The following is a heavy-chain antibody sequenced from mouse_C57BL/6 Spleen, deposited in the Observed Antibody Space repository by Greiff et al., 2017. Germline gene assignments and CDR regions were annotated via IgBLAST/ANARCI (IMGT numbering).Heavy chain of an antibody. CDR1: GFNIKDYY. Sequence: EVKLQESGAELVKPGASVKLSCTASGFNIKDYYMHWVKQRTEQGLEWIGRIDPEDGETKYALKFQGKATITADTSSNTAYLQLSSLTSEYTAVYYCARLLYPLDYWGQGTTLTVSS. V-gene: IGHV14-2*01. D-gene: IGHD2-1*01. CDR2: IDPEDGET. CDR3: ARLLYPLDY. J-gene: IGHJ2*01.